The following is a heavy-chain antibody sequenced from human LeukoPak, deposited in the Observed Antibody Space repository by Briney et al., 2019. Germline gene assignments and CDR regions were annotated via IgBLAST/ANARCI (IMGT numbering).Heavy chain of an antibody. Sequence: GESLKISCKGSGYSFTDYWIGWVRQMPGKGLEWMGIIYPGDFDTRYSPSFQGQVTISADKSISTAYLQWSSLRASDTAMYYCARRPKLRLVREASFDYWGQGTPVTVSS. CDR2: IYPGDFDT. J-gene: IGHJ4*02. CDR1: GYSFTDYW. V-gene: IGHV5-51*01. D-gene: IGHD3-10*01. CDR3: ARRPKLRLVREASFDY.